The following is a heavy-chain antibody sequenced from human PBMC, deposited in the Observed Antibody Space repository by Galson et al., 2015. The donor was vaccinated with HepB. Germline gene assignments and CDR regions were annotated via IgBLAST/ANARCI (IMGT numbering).Heavy chain of an antibody. CDR1: GFSFSGHW. CDR3: ARDWGYSGDDTESMDY. Sequence: SLRLSCAASGFSFSGHWMHWVRQAPGKGLVWVSRINSDGRITIYADSVKGRVTISRDNAKNTLYLQMNSLRVEDTAVYYCARDWGYSGDDTESMDYWGQGTLVTVSS. CDR2: INSDGRIT. J-gene: IGHJ4*02. D-gene: IGHD5-12*01. V-gene: IGHV3-74*01.